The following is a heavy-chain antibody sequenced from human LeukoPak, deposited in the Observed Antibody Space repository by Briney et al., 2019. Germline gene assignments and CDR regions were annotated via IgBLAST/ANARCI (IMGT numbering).Heavy chain of an antibody. Sequence: SETLSLTCAVYGGSFSGYYWSWIRQPPGKGLEWIGEINHSGSTNYSPSLKSRVTISVDTSKNQFSLKLSSVTAADTAVYYCAREDYDFWSGYYIGFDPWGQGTLVTVSS. D-gene: IGHD3-3*01. V-gene: IGHV4-34*01. CDR1: GGSFSGYY. J-gene: IGHJ5*02. CDR3: AREDYDFWSGYYIGFDP. CDR2: INHSGST.